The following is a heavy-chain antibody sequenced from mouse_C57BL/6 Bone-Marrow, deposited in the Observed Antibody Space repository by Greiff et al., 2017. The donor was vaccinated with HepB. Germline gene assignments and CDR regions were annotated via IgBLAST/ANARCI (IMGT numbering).Heavy chain of an antibody. CDR1: GYTFTSYW. V-gene: IGHV1-72*01. Sequence: VQLQQSGAELVKPGASVKLSCKASGYTFTSYWMHWVKQRPGRGLEWIGRIDPNSGGTKYNEKFKSKATLTVDKPSSTAYMQLSSLTSEDSAVYYCARRGTTVVATNYFDYWGQGTTLTVSS. D-gene: IGHD1-1*01. J-gene: IGHJ2*01. CDR2: IDPNSGGT. CDR3: ARRGTTVVATNYFDY.